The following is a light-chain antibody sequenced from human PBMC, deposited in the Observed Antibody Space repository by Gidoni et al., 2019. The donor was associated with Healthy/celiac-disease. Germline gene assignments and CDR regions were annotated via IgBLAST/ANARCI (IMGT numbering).Light chain of an antibody. V-gene: IGKV3-20*01. J-gene: IGKJ2*01. Sequence: EIVLTQSPGTLSLSPGERATLSCRARKSVSSSYLAWYQQKPGQAPRLLIYGASSRATGIPDRFSGSGSGPDFTLTISRLEPEDFAVYYWQQYGSSQYTFGQGTKLEIK. CDR3: QQYGSSQYT. CDR2: GAS. CDR1: KSVSSSY.